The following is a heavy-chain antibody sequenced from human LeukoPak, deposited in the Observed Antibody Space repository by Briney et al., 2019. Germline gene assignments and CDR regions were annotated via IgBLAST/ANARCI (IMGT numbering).Heavy chain of an antibody. CDR2: IYPGDSDT. Sequence: GESLKISCKGSGYSFTSYWIGWVRQMPGKGLEWTGIIYPGDSDTRYSPSFQGQVTISADKSISTAYLQWSSLKASDTAMYYCARLKGTYGDYDIFDYWGQGTLVTVSS. J-gene: IGHJ4*02. V-gene: IGHV5-51*01. CDR3: ARLKGTYGDYDIFDY. D-gene: IGHD4-17*01. CDR1: GYSFTSYW.